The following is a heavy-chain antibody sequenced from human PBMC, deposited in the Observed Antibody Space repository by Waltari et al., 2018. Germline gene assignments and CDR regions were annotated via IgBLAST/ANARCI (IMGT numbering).Heavy chain of an antibody. V-gene: IGHV4-59*01. CDR3: ARDKKGPFDP. Sequence: QVQLQESGPGLVKPSETLSLTCTVSGGSISSYYWTWIRQPPGKGLGWIGYIYYSGSTNYNPSLQSRVTISVDTSKNPFSLKLSSVTAADTAVYYCARDKKGPFDPCVQGTLVTVSS. CDR1: GGSISSYY. J-gene: IGHJ5*02. CDR2: IYYSGST.